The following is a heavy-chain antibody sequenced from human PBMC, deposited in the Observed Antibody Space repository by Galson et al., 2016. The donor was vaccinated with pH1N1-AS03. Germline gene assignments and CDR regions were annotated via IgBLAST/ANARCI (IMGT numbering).Heavy chain of an antibody. CDR3: ARERDSSSSSIFVY. CDR2: IIPMLGRG. V-gene: IGHV1-69*04. D-gene: IGHD6-6*01. J-gene: IGHJ4*02. Sequence: SVKVSCKASGGTFSTNGFTWVRQAPGQGLEWMGRIIPMLGRGNYAQKFQGRVTIIADISTSTTYTELSNLTSEDTAIYYCARERDSSSSSIFVYWGQGAQVTVSS. CDR1: GGTFSTNG.